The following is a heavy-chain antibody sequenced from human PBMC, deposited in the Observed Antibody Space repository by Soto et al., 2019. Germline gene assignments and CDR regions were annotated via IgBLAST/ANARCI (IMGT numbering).Heavy chain of an antibody. Sequence: EVQLLESGGGLVQPGGSLRLSCAASGFTSSTYAMSWVRQAPGKGLEWVSGISASGGSTYYADSVKGRFTISRDNSKNTLYLQMNSLRAEDTAVYYCAKDRCGGDCYFFDYWGQGTLVTVSS. CDR2: ISASGGST. D-gene: IGHD2-21*02. J-gene: IGHJ4*02. CDR1: GFTSSTYA. CDR3: AKDRCGGDCYFFDY. V-gene: IGHV3-23*01.